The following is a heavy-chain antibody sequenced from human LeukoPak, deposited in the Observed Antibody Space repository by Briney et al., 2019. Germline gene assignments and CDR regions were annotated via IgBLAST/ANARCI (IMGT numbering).Heavy chain of an antibody. Sequence: SETLSLTCTVSGGSISSYYWSWIRQPPGKGLEWIGYIYYSGSTNYNPSLKSRVTISVDTSKNQFSLKLSSVTAADTAVYYCARSKYNYGYIFDYWGQGTLVTVSS. CDR2: IYYSGST. CDR3: ARSKYNYGYIFDY. D-gene: IGHD5-18*01. V-gene: IGHV4-59*01. CDR1: GGSISSYY. J-gene: IGHJ4*02.